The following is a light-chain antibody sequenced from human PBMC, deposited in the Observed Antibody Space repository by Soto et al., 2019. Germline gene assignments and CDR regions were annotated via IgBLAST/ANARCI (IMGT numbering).Light chain of an antibody. Sequence: EIVMTQSPATLSVSPGERATLSCRASQSVSSNLAWYQQKPGQAPRLLIYGASTRATGIPARFSGSGSGTESTLTISSLQSEDFAVYYCLQYNKWPPWTFGQGTKVEIK. CDR2: GAS. CDR3: LQYNKWPPWT. J-gene: IGKJ1*01. V-gene: IGKV3-15*01. CDR1: QSVSSN.